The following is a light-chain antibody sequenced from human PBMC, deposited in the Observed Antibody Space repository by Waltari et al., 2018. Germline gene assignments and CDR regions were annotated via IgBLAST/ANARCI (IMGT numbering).Light chain of an antibody. CDR2: WAS. CDR1: QGVLYSSNNKNY. CDR3: QQYYSTPPRT. J-gene: IGKJ1*01. V-gene: IGKV4-1*01. Sequence: DIVMTQSPDSLAVSLGERATINCKPSQGVLYSSNNKNYLAWYQQKPGQPPKLLIYWASTRESGVPDRFSGSGSGTDFTLTISSLQAEDVAVYYCQQYYSTPPRTFGQGTKVEIK.